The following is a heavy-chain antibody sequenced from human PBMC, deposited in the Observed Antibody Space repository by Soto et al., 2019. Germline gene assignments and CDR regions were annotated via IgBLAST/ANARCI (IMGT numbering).Heavy chain of an antibody. CDR2: IIPQFPTP. D-gene: IGHD5-18*01. CDR1: GRIFRSNA. CDR3: ARDAADTPMVY. V-gene: IGHV1-69*01. Sequence: QVQLVQSGAEVRKPGSSVKVSCKSSGRIFRSNAISWVRQAPGQGLEWMGAIIPQFPTPYYAQKFQGRVTITADESTSTAYMALNSLRSDDTAVYFCARDAADTPMVYWGQGTLLTVSS. J-gene: IGHJ4*02.